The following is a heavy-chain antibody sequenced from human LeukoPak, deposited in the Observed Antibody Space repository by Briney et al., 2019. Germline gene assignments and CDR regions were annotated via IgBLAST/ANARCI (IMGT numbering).Heavy chain of an antibody. J-gene: IGHJ4*02. Sequence: GESLKISCKGSGYSFSSYWIGWVRQMPGKGLEWMGVIYPGDSDTRYSPSFQGQVTLSADKSISTAYLQWSSLKASDTAIYYCARALVGAATLSYWGQGTLVTVSS. D-gene: IGHD1-26*01. CDR1: GYSFSSYW. CDR3: ARALVGAATLSY. CDR2: IYPGDSDT. V-gene: IGHV5-51*01.